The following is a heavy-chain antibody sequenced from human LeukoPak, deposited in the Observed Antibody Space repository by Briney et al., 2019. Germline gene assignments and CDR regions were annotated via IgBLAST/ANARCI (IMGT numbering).Heavy chain of an antibody. Sequence: GGSLRLSCAASGFTFSSYWMSWVRQAPGKGLEWVAFIRYDGSNKYYADSVKGRFTISRDNSKNTLYLQMNSLRAEDTAVYYCAKLDDSSGYEKGPFDYWGQGTLVTVSS. V-gene: IGHV3-30*02. CDR2: IRYDGSNK. CDR3: AKLDDSSGYEKGPFDY. D-gene: IGHD3-22*01. J-gene: IGHJ4*02. CDR1: GFTFSSYW.